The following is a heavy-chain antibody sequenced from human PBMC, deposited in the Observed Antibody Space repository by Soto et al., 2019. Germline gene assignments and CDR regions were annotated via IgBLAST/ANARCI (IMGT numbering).Heavy chain of an antibody. CDR3: AKGRTFD. CDR1: GFTFSTYA. Sequence: EVQVLESGGGLVQPGGSLRLSCAASGFTFSTYAMSWVRQAPGKGLECVSSISGGGGSTYFADSVKGRFTISRDNSKNTLYLQMSSLRAEDTAVYYCAKGRTFDWGQGTLVTVSS. J-gene: IGHJ4*02. CDR2: ISGGGGST. V-gene: IGHV3-23*01.